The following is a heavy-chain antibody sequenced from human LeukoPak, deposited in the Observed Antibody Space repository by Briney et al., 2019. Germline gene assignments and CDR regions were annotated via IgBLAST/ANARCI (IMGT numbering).Heavy chain of an antibody. CDR3: ASASSHRIAAGGDY. CDR1: GFTFTNYW. Sequence: GGSLRLSCAASGFTFTNYWMPRVRQGQGKGLVWVSRISNDGSSRHYADSVKGRFTISRDNSKNMMYLQMNSLRAEDTAVYYCASASSHRIAAGGDYWGHGTLVTVSS. V-gene: IGHV3-74*01. CDR2: ISNDGSSR. J-gene: IGHJ4*01. D-gene: IGHD6-13*01.